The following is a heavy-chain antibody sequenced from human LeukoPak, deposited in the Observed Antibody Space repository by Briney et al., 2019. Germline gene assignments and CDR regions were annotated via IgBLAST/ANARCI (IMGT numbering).Heavy chain of an antibody. CDR3: ARERDGQGFFDS. Sequence: SETLSLTCTVSGGSTISNIYNWGWIRQPPGKGLEWIGSIGHSGTTNHNPSFKSRITLSVDTSRNQFSLNLNSMTAADTALYYCARERDGQGFFDSWGQGTLVTVSS. CDR2: IGHSGTT. V-gene: IGHV4-39*07. CDR1: GGSTISNIYN. J-gene: IGHJ5*01.